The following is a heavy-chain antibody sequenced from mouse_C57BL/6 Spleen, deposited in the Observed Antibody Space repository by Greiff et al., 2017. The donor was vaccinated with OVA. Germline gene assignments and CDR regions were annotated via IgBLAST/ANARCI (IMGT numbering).Heavy chain of an antibody. V-gene: IGHV1-64*01. Sequence: QVQLQQPGAELVKPGASVKLSCKASGSTFTSYWMHWVKQRPGQGLEWIGMIHPNSGSTNYNEKFKSKATLTVDKSSSTAYMQLSSLTSEDSAVYYCALYYYGSSFYLYFDVWGTGTTVTVSS. J-gene: IGHJ1*03. CDR2: IHPNSGST. CDR3: ALYYYGSSFYLYFDV. D-gene: IGHD1-1*01. CDR1: GSTFTSYW.